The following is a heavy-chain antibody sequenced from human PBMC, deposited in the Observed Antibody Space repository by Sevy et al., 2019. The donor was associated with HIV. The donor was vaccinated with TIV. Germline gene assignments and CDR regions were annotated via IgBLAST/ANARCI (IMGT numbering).Heavy chain of an antibody. CDR3: ARAPSGSQGLRQYFHH. V-gene: IGHV1-18*01. CDR1: GYTFTSYG. CDR2: ISTYNGDT. Sequence: ASVKVSCKTFGYTFTSYGISWVRQAPGQGLEWMGWISTYNGDTNSAQKLQGRVTMTTDTSTSTAYMELRSLRSDDTAVYYCARAPSGSQGLRQYFHHWGQGTLVTVSS. J-gene: IGHJ1*01. D-gene: IGHD1-26*01.